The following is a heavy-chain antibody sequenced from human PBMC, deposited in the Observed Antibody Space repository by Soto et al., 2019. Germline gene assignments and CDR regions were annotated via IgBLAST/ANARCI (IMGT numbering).Heavy chain of an antibody. CDR1: GYSFTNYW. CDR3: APHRCIPVRAMLV. V-gene: IGHV5-51*01. J-gene: IGHJ6*02. D-gene: IGHD2-2*01. Sequence: GESLKISCKGSGYSFTNYWIAWVRQMPGKGLEWMGNIYPGDSDTRYSPSFRGQVSISADKSIGTAYLQWSGLQASDTATYYCAPHRCIPVRAMLVWGQGATVTVSS. CDR2: IYPGDSDT.